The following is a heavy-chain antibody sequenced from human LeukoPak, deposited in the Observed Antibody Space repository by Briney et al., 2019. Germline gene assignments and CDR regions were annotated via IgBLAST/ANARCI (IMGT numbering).Heavy chain of an antibody. D-gene: IGHD2-8*02. J-gene: IGHJ6*02. Sequence: QTGGSLRLSCAASGFTFSSYEMNWVGQAPGKGLEWVSYISSSGSTIYYADSVKGRFTISRDNAKNSLYLQMNSLRAEDTAVYYCAILSWGMDVWGQGTTVTVSS. CDR1: GFTFSSYE. V-gene: IGHV3-48*03. CDR2: ISSSGSTI. CDR3: AILSWGMDV.